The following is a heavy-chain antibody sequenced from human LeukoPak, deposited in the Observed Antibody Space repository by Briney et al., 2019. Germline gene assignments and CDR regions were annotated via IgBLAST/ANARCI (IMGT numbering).Heavy chain of an antibody. V-gene: IGHV3-48*01. CDR3: ARDGEYSSSLGGLVY. D-gene: IGHD6-6*01. CDR1: GFTFSSYS. Sequence: GGSLRLSCAASGFTFSSYSMNWVRQAPGKGLEWVSYISSSSSTIYYADSVKGRFTISRDNAKNSLYLQMNSLRAEDTAVYYCARDGEYSSSLGGLVYWGQGTLVTVSS. J-gene: IGHJ4*02. CDR2: ISSSSSTI.